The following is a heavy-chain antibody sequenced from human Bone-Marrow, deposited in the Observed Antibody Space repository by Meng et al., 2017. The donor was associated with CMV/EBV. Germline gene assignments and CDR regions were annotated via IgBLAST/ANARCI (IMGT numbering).Heavy chain of an antibody. Sequence: KVSCKGSGYSFTSYWIGWVRQMPGKGLEWMGIIYPGDSDTRYSPSFQGQVTISADKSISTAYLQWSSLKASDTAMYYCARSIAARPGGMDVCGQGTTVTVSS. V-gene: IGHV5-51*01. D-gene: IGHD6-6*01. CDR2: IYPGDSDT. J-gene: IGHJ6*02. CDR1: GYSFTSYW. CDR3: ARSIAARPGGMDV.